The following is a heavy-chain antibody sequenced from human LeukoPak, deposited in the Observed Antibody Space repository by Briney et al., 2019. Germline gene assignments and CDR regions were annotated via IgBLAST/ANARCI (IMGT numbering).Heavy chain of an antibody. V-gene: IGHV1-69*01. CDR1: VGTFISYA. J-gene: IGHJ5*02. CDR3: AGDITVATISNWFDP. CDR2: IITIFGTA. Sequence: ASVTVSCKASVGTFISYAISWVRQAPGQGLEWMGGIITIFGTANYAQKFQGIVTITADESTSTAYMELSSLRSEDTAVYYCAGDITVATISNWFDPWGQGTLVTVAS. D-gene: IGHD5-12*01.